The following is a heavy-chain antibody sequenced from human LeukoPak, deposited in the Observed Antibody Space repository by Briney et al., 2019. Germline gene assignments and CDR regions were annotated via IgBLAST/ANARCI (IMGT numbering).Heavy chain of an antibody. CDR2: ISSSSSYI. CDR3: ARRLRYFDWLLSDAFDI. D-gene: IGHD3-9*01. CDR1: GFTFSSYS. J-gene: IGHJ3*02. V-gene: IGHV3-21*01. Sequence: GGSLRLSCAASGFTFSSYSMNWVRQAPGKGLEWVSSISSSSSYIYYADSVKGRFTISRDNAKNSLYLQMNSLRAEDTAVYYCARRLRYFDWLLSDAFDIWGQGTMVTVSS.